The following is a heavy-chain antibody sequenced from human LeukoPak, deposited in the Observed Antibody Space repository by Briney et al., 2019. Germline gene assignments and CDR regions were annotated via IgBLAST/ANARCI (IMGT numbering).Heavy chain of an antibody. D-gene: IGHD6-13*01. CDR1: GYTFTSYY. J-gene: IGHJ3*02. CDR2: INPSGGST. Sequence: ASVKVSSKASGYTFTSYYMHWVRQAPGQGLEWMGIINPSGGSTSYAQKFQGRVTMTRDTSTSTVYMELSSLRSEDTAVYYCARAQQLVFGAFDIWGQGTMVTVSS. V-gene: IGHV1-46*03. CDR3: ARAQQLVFGAFDI.